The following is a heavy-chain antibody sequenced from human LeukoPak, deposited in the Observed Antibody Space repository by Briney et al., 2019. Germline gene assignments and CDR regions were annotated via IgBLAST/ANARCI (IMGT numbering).Heavy chain of an antibody. Sequence: GGSLRLSCSASGFTFSSYAMHWVRQAPGKGLEYVSGIRSNGGDTYHADSVKGRFTISRDNSKSTLYLQMNSLRGDDTAVYYCAKDRMKWRVAAASIEYWGRGTLVTVST. V-gene: IGHV3-64*04. CDR1: GFTFSSYA. J-gene: IGHJ4*02. CDR3: AKDRMKWRVAAASIEY. CDR2: IRSNGGDT. D-gene: IGHD2-2*01.